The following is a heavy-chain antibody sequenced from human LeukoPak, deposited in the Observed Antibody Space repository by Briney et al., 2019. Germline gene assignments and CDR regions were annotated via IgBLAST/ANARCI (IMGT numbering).Heavy chain of an antibody. Sequence: GGSPRLSCAASGFTFSSYSMNWVRQAPGKGLEWVSYISSSSTIYYADSVKGRFTISRDNAKNSLYLQMNSLRAEDTAVYYCARDLGFGEFYFDYWGQGTLVTVSS. V-gene: IGHV3-48*01. J-gene: IGHJ4*02. CDR3: ARDLGFGEFYFDY. CDR2: ISSSSTI. D-gene: IGHD3-10*01. CDR1: GFTFSSYS.